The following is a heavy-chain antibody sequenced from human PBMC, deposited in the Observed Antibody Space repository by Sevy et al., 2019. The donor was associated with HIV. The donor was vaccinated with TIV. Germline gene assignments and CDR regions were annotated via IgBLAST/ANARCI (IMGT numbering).Heavy chain of an antibody. J-gene: IGHJ6*02. V-gene: IGHV3-30-3*01. Sequence: GESLKISCAASGFTFSSYAMHWVRQAPGKGLEWVAVISYDGSNKYYADSVKGRFTISRDNSKNTLYLQMNSLRAEETAVYYCARDRHYDFWSAYYSYYYYYGMDVWGQGTTVTVSS. D-gene: IGHD3-3*01. CDR3: ARDRHYDFWSAYYSYYYYYGMDV. CDR2: ISYDGSNK. CDR1: GFTFSSYA.